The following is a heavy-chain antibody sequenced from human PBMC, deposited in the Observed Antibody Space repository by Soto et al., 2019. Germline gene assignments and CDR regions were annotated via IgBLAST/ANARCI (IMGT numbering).Heavy chain of an antibody. CDR3: ARQGIYSSSTWAGNWFDP. D-gene: IGHD6-6*01. J-gene: IGHJ5*02. CDR2: IYYNGST. Sequence: PSETLSLTCSVSGLTISSASYYWSWIRQHPGRGLEWVGNIYYNGSTYYSPSLKSRVTISVDTSKNQFSLKLSSVTAADTAVYYCARQGIYSSSTWAGNWFDPWGQGTLVTVSP. V-gene: IGHV4-39*01. CDR1: GLTISSASYY.